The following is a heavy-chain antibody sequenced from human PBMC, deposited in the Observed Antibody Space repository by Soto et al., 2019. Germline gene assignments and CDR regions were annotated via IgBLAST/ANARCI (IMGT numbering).Heavy chain of an antibody. J-gene: IGHJ5*02. V-gene: IGHV1-69*13. D-gene: IGHD2-8*01. CDR1: GGTFSSYA. CDR2: IIPIFGTA. Sequence: GPSVKVSCKASGGTFSSYAISWVRQAPGQGLEWMGGIIPIFGTANYAQKFQGRVTITADESTSTAYMELSSLRSEDTAVYYCARSPSSHCTNGVCYTYWFDPWGQGTLVTVSS. CDR3: ARSPSSHCTNGVCYTYWFDP.